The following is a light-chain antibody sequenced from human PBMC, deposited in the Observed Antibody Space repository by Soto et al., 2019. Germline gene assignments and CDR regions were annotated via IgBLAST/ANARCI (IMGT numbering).Light chain of an antibody. Sequence: DIQMTQSPSSLSASVGDRVTITCRASQSISRYLNWYQQKPGQAPKLLIYDVSSLESSVSSRFRRSGYGTYYTLTICSLSPEDFAIYYCPQCYCTPHSFGQ. CDR2: DVS. V-gene: IGKV1-39*01. J-gene: IGKJ2*01. CDR1: QSISRY. CDR3: PQCYCTPHS.